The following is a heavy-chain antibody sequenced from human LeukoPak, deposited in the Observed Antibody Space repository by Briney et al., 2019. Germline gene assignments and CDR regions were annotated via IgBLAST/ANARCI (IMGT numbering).Heavy chain of an antibody. CDR1: GDSVSSNSAT. Sequence: SQTLSLTCDISGDSVSSNSATWIWIRQSPSRGLEWLGRTYFRSKWFNDYAVSLKGQIAVNPDTSKNRFSLQLDSVTPEDTAIYYCARAPHGSGCDFWGQGTLVTVSS. V-gene: IGHV6-1*01. J-gene: IGHJ4*02. D-gene: IGHD6-19*01. CDR3: ARAPHGSGCDF. CDR2: TYFRSKWFN.